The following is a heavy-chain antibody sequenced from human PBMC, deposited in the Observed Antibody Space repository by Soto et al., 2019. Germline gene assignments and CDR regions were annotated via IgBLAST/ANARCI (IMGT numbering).Heavy chain of an antibody. J-gene: IGHJ4*02. V-gene: IGHV3-30*03. Sequence: EWSQRLSCAASGCTCSSYGLHLIRQAPGTGLEWVAFISYDGSNKYYADFVKGRFTISRNNSKNTLYLQMNSLKAEDTAVYYCVPGAAHYYFEYWGRETLVTI. CDR1: GCTCSSYG. CDR3: VPGAAHYYFEY. CDR2: ISYDGSNK. D-gene: IGHD3-10*01.